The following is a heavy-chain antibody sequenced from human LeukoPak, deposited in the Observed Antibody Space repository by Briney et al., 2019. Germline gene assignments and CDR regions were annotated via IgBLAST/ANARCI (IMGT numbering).Heavy chain of an antibody. V-gene: IGHV3-23*01. Sequence: GGSLRLSCAASGFTFSSYGMSWVRQAPGKGLEWVSAISGSGGSTYYADSVKGRFTISRDNSKNTLYLQMNSLRAEDTAVYYCAKEVSPYYYYYMDVWGKGTTVTISS. J-gene: IGHJ6*03. CDR3: AKEVSPYYYYYMDV. D-gene: IGHD1-14*01. CDR1: GFTFSSYG. CDR2: ISGSGGST.